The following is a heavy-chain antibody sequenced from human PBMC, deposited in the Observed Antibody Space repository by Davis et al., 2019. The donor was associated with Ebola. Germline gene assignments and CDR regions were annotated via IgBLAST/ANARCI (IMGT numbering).Heavy chain of an antibody. V-gene: IGHV1-2*02. CDR2: INPNSGGT. D-gene: IGHD6-19*01. J-gene: IGHJ4*02. CDR3: ARGSVAGTYDY. CDR1: GYTFTGYY. Sequence: ASVKVSCKASGYTFTGYYMHWVRQAPGQGLEWMGWINPNSGGTNYAQKFQGRVTMTTDTSTSTAYMELRSLRSDDTAVYYCARGSVAGTYDYWGQGTLVTVSS.